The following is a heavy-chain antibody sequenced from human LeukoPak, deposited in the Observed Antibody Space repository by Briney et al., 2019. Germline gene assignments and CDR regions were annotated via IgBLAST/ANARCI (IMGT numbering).Heavy chain of an antibody. D-gene: IGHD2-15*01. CDR2: ITGSGGST. CDR1: GFTFSSYA. CDR3: AKGSASGRPYYFDS. V-gene: IGHV3-23*01. J-gene: IGHJ4*02. Sequence: GGSLRLSCAASGFTFSSYAMSWVRQAPGKGLEWVSGITGSGGSTYHADSVKGRLTISRDNSQNTLFLQMSSLRAEGSAIFYCAKGSASGRPYYFDSWGQGILVTVSS.